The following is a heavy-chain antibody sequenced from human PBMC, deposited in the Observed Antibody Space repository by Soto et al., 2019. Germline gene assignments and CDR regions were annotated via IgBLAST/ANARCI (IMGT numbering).Heavy chain of an antibody. CDR1: GGSISSYY. CDR2: IYYSGST. CDR3: ARHAIVVVPAASYYYYYMDV. V-gene: IGHV4-59*08. J-gene: IGHJ6*03. Sequence: PSETLSLTCTVSGGSISSYYWSWIRQPPGKGLDWIGYIYYSGSTNYNPSLKSRVTISVDTSKNQFSLKLSSVTAADTAVYYCARHAIVVVPAASYYYYYMDVWGKGTTVTVSS. D-gene: IGHD2-2*01.